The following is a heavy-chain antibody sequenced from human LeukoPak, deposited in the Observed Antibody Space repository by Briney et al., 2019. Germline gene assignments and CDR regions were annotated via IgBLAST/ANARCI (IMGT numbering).Heavy chain of an antibody. V-gene: IGHV3-11*04. J-gene: IGHJ4*02. CDR3: ARAGRGSWSGEQPLFDY. CDR1: GFTFSAHY. Sequence: GGSLRLSCAASGFTFSAHYMSWIRQAPGKGLEWVSYISIDGNTIYYADSVKGRFTISRDNAKNSLYLQMSSLRAEDTAVYYCARAGRGSWSGEQPLFDYWGQGTLVTVSS. D-gene: IGHD1/OR15-1a*01. CDR2: ISIDGNTI.